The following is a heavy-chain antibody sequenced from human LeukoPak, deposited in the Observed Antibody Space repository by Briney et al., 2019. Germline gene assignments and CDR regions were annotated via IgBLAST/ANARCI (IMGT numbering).Heavy chain of an antibody. CDR2: INPNTGDT. CDR1: GYTFTGYH. D-gene: IGHD6-13*01. CDR3: AKEGHSSSLRYFDY. V-gene: IGHV1-2*02. J-gene: IGHJ4*02. Sequence: ASVKVSCKASGYTFTGYHMHWVRQAPGQGLEWMGWINPNTGDTNYAQKFQGRVTMTRDTSIDTAYMELSRLKTDDTAVYYCAKEGHSSSLRYFDYWGQGTLVTVSS.